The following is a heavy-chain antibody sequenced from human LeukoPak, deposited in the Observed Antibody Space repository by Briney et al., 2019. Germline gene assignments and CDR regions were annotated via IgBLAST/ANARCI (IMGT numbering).Heavy chain of an antibody. CDR2: ITPNSGGT. J-gene: IGHJ4*02. V-gene: IGHV1-2*02. CDR3: VRGNDNIVVVPAASWPDY. D-gene: IGHD2-2*01. CDR1: GYTFTGYY. Sequence: ASVKVSCKASGYTFTGYYMHWVRQAPGQGLEWMGWITPNSGGTNYAQKFQGRVTITSDTSISTAYMELSRLRSDDTAVYYCVRGNDNIVVVPAASWPDYWGQGTLVTVSS.